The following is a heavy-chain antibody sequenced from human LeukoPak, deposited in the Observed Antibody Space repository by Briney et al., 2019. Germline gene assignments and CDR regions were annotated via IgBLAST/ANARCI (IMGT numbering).Heavy chain of an antibody. V-gene: IGHV3-11*01. J-gene: IGHJ4*02. D-gene: IGHD4-17*01. CDR3: ARSDYGDYNTLYFDY. CDR2: IISSGRAI. CDR1: GYTFCDYY. Sequence: GGSLRLSCAASGYTFCDYYMSWIRQAPGGGLECGSYIISSGRAIYYADSVKGRFTISRDNAKNSLYLQMNSLRDEDTGVYNCARSDYGDYNTLYFDYWGQGTLVTVSS.